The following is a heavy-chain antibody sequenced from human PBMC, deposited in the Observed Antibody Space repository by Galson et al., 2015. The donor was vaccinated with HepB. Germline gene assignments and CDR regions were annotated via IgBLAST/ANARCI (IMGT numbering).Heavy chain of an antibody. D-gene: IGHD6-13*01. V-gene: IGHV1-58*01. CDR2: IVVGSGNT. J-gene: IGHJ4*02. Sequence: SVKVSCKASGFTFTSSAVQWVRQARGQRLEWIGWIVVGSGNTNYAQKFQERVTITRDMSTSTAYMELSSLRSEDTAVYYCAAEQQLISYYFDYWGQGTLVTVSS. CDR1: GFTFTSSA. CDR3: AAEQQLISYYFDY.